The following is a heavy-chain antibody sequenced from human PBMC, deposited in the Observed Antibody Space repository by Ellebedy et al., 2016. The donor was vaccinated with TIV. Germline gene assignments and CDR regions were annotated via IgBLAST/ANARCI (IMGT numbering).Heavy chain of an antibody. CDR3: ARAYGDYGGGYFDS. J-gene: IGHJ4*02. CDR1: GFPFRSYE. CDR2: IGTTGDT. V-gene: IGHV3-13*01. D-gene: IGHD4-17*01. Sequence: GESLKISCAASGFPFRSYEMYWVRQVTGRGLECVAAIGTTGDTYYPGSVKGRFTISRENGKNSVYLQMDNLRAGDTAVYYCARAYGDYGGGYFDSWGQGTLVTVSS.